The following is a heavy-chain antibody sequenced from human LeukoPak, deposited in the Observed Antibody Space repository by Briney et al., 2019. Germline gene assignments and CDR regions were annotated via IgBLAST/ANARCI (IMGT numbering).Heavy chain of an antibody. D-gene: IGHD6-13*01. J-gene: IGHJ5*02. CDR2: INPSGGST. V-gene: IGHV1-46*01. CDR1: GYTFTDYY. CDR3: ARGIEGIAAAGTSWFDP. Sequence: ASVKVSCKTSGYTFTDYYMHWVRQAPGQGLEWMGIINPSGGSTSYAQKFQGRVTMTRDMSTSTVYMELGSLRSEDTAVYYCARGIEGIAAAGTSWFDPWGQGTLVTVSS.